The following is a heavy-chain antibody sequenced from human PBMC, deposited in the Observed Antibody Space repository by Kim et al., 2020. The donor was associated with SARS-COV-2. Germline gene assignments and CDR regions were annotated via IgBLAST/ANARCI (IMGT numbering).Heavy chain of an antibody. J-gene: IGHJ4*02. V-gene: IGHV4-30-2*05. Sequence: NPSLNSAVTISIDTSKNQFSLKLSSVTAADTAVYYCARGPPIGGGDCYSHWGQGTLVTVSS. D-gene: IGHD2-21*02. CDR3: ARGPPIGGGDCYSH.